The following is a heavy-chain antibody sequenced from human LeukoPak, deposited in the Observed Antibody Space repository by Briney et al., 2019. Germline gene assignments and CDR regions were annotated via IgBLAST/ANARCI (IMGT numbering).Heavy chain of an antibody. D-gene: IGHD3-22*01. Sequence: SVKVSCKASGGTFSSYAISWVRQAPGQGLEWMGGIIPIFGTANYAQKFQGRVTITADESTSTAYMELSSLRSEDTAVYYCARDDYDSSGYYLYYYYYGMDVWGQGTTVTVSS. V-gene: IGHV1-69*13. J-gene: IGHJ6*02. CDR1: GGTFSSYA. CDR2: IIPIFGTA. CDR3: ARDDYDSSGYYLYYYYYGMDV.